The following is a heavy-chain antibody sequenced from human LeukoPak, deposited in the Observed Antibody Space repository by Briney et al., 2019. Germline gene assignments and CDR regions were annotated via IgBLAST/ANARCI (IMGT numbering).Heavy chain of an antibody. D-gene: IGHD3-22*01. CDR3: ARGSGYYYDTRGVDY. CDR2: ISSSSSYI. V-gene: IGHV3-21*01. Sequence: GGSLRLSCAASGFTFSSSNMNWVRQAPGKGLDWVSSISSSSSYIYYADSVKGRFTISRDNAKNSLYLQMNSLRAEDTAVYYCARGSGYYYDTRGVDYWGRGTLVTVSS. J-gene: IGHJ2*01. CDR1: GFTFSSSN.